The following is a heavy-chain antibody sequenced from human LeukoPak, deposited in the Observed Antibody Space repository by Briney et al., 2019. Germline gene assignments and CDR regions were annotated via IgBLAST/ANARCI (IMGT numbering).Heavy chain of an antibody. CDR1: GFTFSSYA. V-gene: IGHV3-23*01. D-gene: IGHD5-12*01. CDR3: AKGGYDYVEVAYFDY. J-gene: IGHJ4*02. CDR2: IIGSSGST. Sequence: PGGSLRLSCAASGFTFSSYAMNWVRQAPGKGLEWVSTIIGSSGSTFYADSVKGRFTISKDTSKNTLYLHMSSLRADDTAVYYCAKGGYDYVEVAYFDYWGQGTLVTVSS.